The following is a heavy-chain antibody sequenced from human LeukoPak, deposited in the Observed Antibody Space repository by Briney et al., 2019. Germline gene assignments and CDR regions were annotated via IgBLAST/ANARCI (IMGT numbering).Heavy chain of an antibody. D-gene: IGHD5-12*01. CDR3: ARQKGLGGYSGYEPFDY. V-gene: IGHV5-51*01. CDR2: IYPGDSDT. J-gene: IGHJ4*02. Sequence: GESLQISCKGSGSIFTSYRIGWVRQLPGKGLEWMGIIYPGDSDTRYSPSFQGQVTISADKSISTAYLQWSSLKASDTALYYCARQKGLGGYSGYEPFDYWGQGTLVTVSS. CDR1: GSIFTSYR.